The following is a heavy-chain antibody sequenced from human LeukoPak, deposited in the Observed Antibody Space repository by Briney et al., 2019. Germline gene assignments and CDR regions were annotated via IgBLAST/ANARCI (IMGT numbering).Heavy chain of an antibody. CDR2: IRNEGSHK. J-gene: IGHJ4*02. Sequence: GGSLRLSCAASGFTFSSYGMHWVRQGPGKGLEGVAFIRNEGSHKYYADSVKGGFTISRDNSKNTLYLQMNSLRADDTAVYYCAKAGGSSWDPFDYWGQGTLVTVSS. D-gene: IGHD6-13*01. CDR1: GFTFSSYG. V-gene: IGHV3-30*02. CDR3: AKAGGSSWDPFDY.